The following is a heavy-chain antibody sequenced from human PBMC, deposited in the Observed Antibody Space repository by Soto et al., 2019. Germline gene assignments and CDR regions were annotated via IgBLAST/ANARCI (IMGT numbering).Heavy chain of an antibody. Sequence: ASVKVSCKASGYTFTGYYMHWVRQAPGQGLEWMGWINPNSGGTNYAQKFQGWVTMTRDTSISTAYMELSRLRSDDTAVYYCARGGTGLGRYYYYMDVWGKGTTVTVSS. J-gene: IGHJ6*03. D-gene: IGHD7-27*01. CDR1: GYTFTGYY. CDR2: INPNSGGT. CDR3: ARGGTGLGRYYYYMDV. V-gene: IGHV1-2*04.